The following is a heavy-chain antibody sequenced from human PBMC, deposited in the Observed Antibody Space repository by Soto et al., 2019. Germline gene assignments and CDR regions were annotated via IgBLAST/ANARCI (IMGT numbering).Heavy chain of an antibody. V-gene: IGHV4-39*01. CDR1: GVSIRRSADF. CDR3: ARQGDNTDRSGYSLKWLAP. CDR2: VYSSGTP. J-gene: IGHJ5*02. Sequence: QVQLQESGPGLVKPSETLSLTCRVSGVSIRRSADFWAWIRQTPGRGLEWIGNVYSSGTPYYTPALKSRLTMSVDTSAHEFSLGLRSVTAADTAVYFCARQGDNTDRSGYSLKWLAPWGQGTVVTVSS. D-gene: IGHD3-3*01.